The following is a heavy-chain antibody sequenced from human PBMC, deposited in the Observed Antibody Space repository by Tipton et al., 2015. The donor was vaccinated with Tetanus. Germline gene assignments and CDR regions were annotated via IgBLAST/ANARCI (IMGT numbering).Heavy chain of an antibody. V-gene: IGHV4-59*01. CDR1: GGSISTYY. CDR3: ARAAELRAFDY. CDR2: TFYSGNT. Sequence: TLSLTCTVSGGSISTYYWSWIRQPPGKGLEWIGYTFYSGNTNYNPSLKTRVTISVDTSKNQFSLKLSSVTAADTAVYYCARAAELRAFDYWGQGTLVTVSS. J-gene: IGHJ4*02. D-gene: IGHD1-7*01.